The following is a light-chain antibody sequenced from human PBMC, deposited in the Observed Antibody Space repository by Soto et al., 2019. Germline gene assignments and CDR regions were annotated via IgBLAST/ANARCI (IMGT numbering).Light chain of an antibody. V-gene: IGKV1-9*01. CDR3: QHVYDFPQP. CDR1: QGVGTS. J-gene: IGKJ3*01. Sequence: DIQLTQSPSVLSASVGARVTITCRASQGVGTSVAWYQQKSGEAPKLLIYAASTLQSGVPSKFSGSGSGTEFTLTITSRQPEDFPTYYCQHVYDFPQPFGPGTKIEVK. CDR2: AAS.